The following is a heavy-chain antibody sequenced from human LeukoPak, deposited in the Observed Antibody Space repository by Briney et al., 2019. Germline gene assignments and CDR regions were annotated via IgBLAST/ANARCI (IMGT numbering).Heavy chain of an antibody. CDR3: AREYGDYFGWFDP. Sequence: SETLPLTCAVSGGSMNTYYWSWIRQPPGKGLEWIGYIYYSGSTNYNPSLKSRVTISINTSKNQFSLKLSPVTAADTAVYYCAREYGDYFGWFDPWGQGTLVTVSS. V-gene: IGHV4-59*01. D-gene: IGHD4-17*01. CDR1: GGSMNTYY. CDR2: IYYSGST. J-gene: IGHJ5*02.